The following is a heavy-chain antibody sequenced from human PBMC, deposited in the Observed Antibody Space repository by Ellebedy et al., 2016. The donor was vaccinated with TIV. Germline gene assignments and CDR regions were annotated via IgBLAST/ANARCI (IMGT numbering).Heavy chain of an antibody. CDR2: IYSGGST. V-gene: IGHV3-66*01. J-gene: IGHJ4*02. CDR3: ARDIVTPKDSYFDY. CDR1: GFTVSSSY. Sequence: GESLKISCAASGFTVSSSYMSWVRQAPGKGLEWVSVIYSGGSTYYAGAVKGRFSISRDNSKNTVYLQMNSLRAEDTAVHYCARDIVTPKDSYFDYWGQGTLVTVSS. D-gene: IGHD1-26*01.